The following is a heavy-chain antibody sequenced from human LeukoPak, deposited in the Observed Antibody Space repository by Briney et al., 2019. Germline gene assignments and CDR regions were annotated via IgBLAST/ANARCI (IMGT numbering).Heavy chain of an antibody. CDR1: GYTFTSYG. CDR3: ARVAGDMDAFDI. J-gene: IGHJ3*02. D-gene: IGHD6-19*01. CDR2: ISAYNGNT. Sequence: GASVKVSCKASGYTFTSYGISWVRQAPGQGLEWMGWISAYNGNTNCAQKLQGRVTMTRNTSISTAYMELSSLRSEDTAVYYCARVAGDMDAFDIWGQGTMVTVSS. V-gene: IGHV1-18*01.